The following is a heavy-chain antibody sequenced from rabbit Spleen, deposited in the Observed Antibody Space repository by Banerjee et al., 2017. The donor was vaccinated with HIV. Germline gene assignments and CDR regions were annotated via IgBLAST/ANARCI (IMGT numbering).Heavy chain of an antibody. CDR3: AREVEIYTGYVGYGVPNYGMDL. CDR1: GFSFNNNYY. V-gene: IGHV1S40*01. CDR2: IYAGSSVIT. Sequence: QSLEESGGDLVKPGASLTLTCTASGFSFNNNYYMCWVRQAPGKGLEWLACIYAGSSVITYYASWAKGRFTISKTSSTTVTLQMTSLTAADTATYFCAREVEIYTGYVGYGVPNYGMDLWGPGTLVTVS. J-gene: IGHJ6*01. D-gene: IGHD7-1*01.